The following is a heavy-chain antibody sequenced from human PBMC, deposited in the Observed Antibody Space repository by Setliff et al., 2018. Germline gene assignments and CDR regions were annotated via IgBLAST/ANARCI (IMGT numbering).Heavy chain of an antibody. D-gene: IGHD1-26*01. CDR1: GGSISSGGYY. Sequence: PSETLSLTCTVSGGSISSGGYYWSWIRQHPGKGLEWIGYIYYSGSTYYNPSLKSRVTISVDTSKNQFSLKLSSVTAADTAVYCCARDRRIVGARHAFDIWGQGTMVTVSS. V-gene: IGHV4-31*03. J-gene: IGHJ3*02. CDR2: IYYSGST. CDR3: ARDRRIVGARHAFDI.